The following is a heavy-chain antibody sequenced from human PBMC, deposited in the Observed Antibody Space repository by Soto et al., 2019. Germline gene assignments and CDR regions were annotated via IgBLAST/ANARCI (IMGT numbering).Heavy chain of an antibody. J-gene: IGHJ5*01. CDR3: ARAAISLRGPAVVPQWFAS. V-gene: IGHV4-4*07. CDR1: GHSMTNHY. CDR2: IYTAGDT. D-gene: IGHD2-2*02. Sequence: ETLSLTCPSSGHSMTNHYSTWSRHPAGKRLGWIGHIYTAGDTYYNRSLTGRLTMSVDTSKKQFSLRLTSVTAADTAMHYCARAAISLRGPAVVPQWFASWRSGTLVTGS.